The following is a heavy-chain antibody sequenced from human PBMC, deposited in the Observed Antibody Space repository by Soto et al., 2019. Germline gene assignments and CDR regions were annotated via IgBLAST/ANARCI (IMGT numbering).Heavy chain of an antibody. CDR1: GGAISGDG. D-gene: IGHD3-22*01. CDR3: ARGSYYYDSSGYYHY. V-gene: IGHV4-59*08. CDR2: IYYGGST. Sequence: ETRSLTGSVSGGAISGDGSRWSRRRPGKGLEWRGYIYYGGSTYYNPSPNSRVTISVDTSKTQFSPNLSSVTAADTAVYYCARGSYYYDSSGYYHYWGQGTLVTVSS. J-gene: IGHJ4*02.